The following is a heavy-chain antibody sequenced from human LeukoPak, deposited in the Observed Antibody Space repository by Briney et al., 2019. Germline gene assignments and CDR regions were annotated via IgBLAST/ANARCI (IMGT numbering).Heavy chain of an antibody. CDR1: GFTFSSYA. CDR3: ARDGLSYDSSGYYSA. J-gene: IGHJ5*02. Sequence: GGSLRLSCAASGFTFSSYAMHWVRQAPGKGLVWVAVISYDGSNKYYADSVKGRFTISRDNSKNTLYLQMNSLRAEDTAVYYCARDGLSYDSSGYYSAWGQGTLVTVSS. CDR2: ISYDGSNK. D-gene: IGHD3-22*01. V-gene: IGHV3-30-3*01.